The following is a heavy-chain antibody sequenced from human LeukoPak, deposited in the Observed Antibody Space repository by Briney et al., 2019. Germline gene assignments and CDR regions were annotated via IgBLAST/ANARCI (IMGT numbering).Heavy chain of an antibody. J-gene: IGHJ4*02. CDR3: ARLVGKDSSGYYVLP. Sequence: PSETLSLTCTVSGGSISSYYWSWIRQPPGKGLEWIGYIYYSGSTNYNPSLKSRVTISVDTSKNQFSLKLSSVTAADTAVYYCARLVGKDSSGYYVLPWGQGTLVTVSS. CDR2: IYYSGST. D-gene: IGHD3-22*01. CDR1: GGSISSYY. V-gene: IGHV4-59*12.